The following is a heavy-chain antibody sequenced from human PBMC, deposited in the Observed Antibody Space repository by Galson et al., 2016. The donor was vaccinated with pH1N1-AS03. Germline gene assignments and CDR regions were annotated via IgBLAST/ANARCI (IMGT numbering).Heavy chain of an antibody. Sequence: SVKVSCKASGYAFTSYAMHWVRQAPGQRLEWMGWINAGNGNTKYSQKFQGRVTITRDTSASTAYMELSSLRSEDTAVYYCARDRGNGYDLFDYYYGMDVWGQGTTVTVSS. D-gene: IGHD5-12*01. J-gene: IGHJ6*02. CDR2: INAGNGNT. CDR3: ARDRGNGYDLFDYYYGMDV. CDR1: GYAFTSYA. V-gene: IGHV1-3*01.